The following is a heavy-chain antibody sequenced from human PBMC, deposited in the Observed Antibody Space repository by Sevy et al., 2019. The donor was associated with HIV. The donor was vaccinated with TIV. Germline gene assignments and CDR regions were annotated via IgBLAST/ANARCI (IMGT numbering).Heavy chain of an antibody. D-gene: IGHD7-27*01. CDR2: IYPGDSDT. CDR1: GYSFTSYW. V-gene: IGHV5-51*01. Sequence: GESLKISCKGSGYSFTSYWIGWVRQMPGKGLEWMGIIYPGDSDTRYSPSFQGQVTISADKSISTAYLQWSSLKASDTAMYYCAGHDHGSLNWGDYYYGMDVWGQGTTVTVSS. CDR3: AGHDHGSLNWGDYYYGMDV. J-gene: IGHJ6*02.